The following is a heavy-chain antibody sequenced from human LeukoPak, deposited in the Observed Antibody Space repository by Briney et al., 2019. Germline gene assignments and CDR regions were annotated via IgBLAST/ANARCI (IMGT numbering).Heavy chain of an antibody. CDR2: IYTSGST. J-gene: IGHJ3*02. CDR3: ARDVSYRLCAFDI. CDR1: GGSIGSYY. Sequence: PSETLSLTCTVSGGSIGSYYWSWMRQPAGKGLEWIGRIYTSGSTNYNPSLKSRVTMTVDTSKNQFSLKLSSVTAAHTAVYYCARDVSYRLCAFDIWGQGTMVTVSS. D-gene: IGHD1-26*01. V-gene: IGHV4-4*07.